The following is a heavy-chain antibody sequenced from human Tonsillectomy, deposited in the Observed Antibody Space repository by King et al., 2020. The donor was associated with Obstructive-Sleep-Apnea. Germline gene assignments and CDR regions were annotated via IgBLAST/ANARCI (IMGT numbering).Heavy chain of an antibody. D-gene: IGHD2-2*01. J-gene: IGHJ5*02. Sequence: VQLLESGGGLVQPGGSLRLSCSASGFTFCSYAMSLGRQAPGKGLEWVSAISGRGGSTYYADSVKGRFTISRDNSKNTLYLQMNSLRAEDTAVYYCAKDACSSTSCYVNWFDPWGQGTLVTVSS. V-gene: IGHV3-23*01. CDR2: ISGRGGST. CDR3: AKDACSSTSCYVNWFDP. CDR1: GFTFCSYA.